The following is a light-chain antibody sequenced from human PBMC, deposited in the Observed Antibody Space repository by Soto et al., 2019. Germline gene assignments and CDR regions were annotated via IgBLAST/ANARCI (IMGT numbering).Light chain of an antibody. Sequence: DIQMTQSPSTLSGSVGDRVTITCRASQTISSWLAWYQQKPGKAPKLLIYKASTLKSGCPSRFSGSGSRTEFTLTISSLQPADFATYYCQHYNSYSEAFGHGTKVELK. J-gene: IGKJ1*01. CDR2: KAS. V-gene: IGKV1-5*03. CDR3: QHYNSYSEA. CDR1: QTISSW.